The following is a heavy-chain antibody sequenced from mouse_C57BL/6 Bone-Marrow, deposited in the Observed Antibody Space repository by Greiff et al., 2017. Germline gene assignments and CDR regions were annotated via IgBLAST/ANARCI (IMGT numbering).Heavy chain of an antibody. Sequence: QVQLQQPGAELVMPGASVKLSCKASGYTFTSYWMHWVKQRPGQGLEWIGEIDPSDSYTNYNQKFKGKSTLTVDKSSSTAYMQLSSLTSEDSAVYYCARGRVTTRGYWGQGTSVTVSS. J-gene: IGHJ4*01. CDR3: ARGRVTTRGY. CDR1: GYTFTSYW. D-gene: IGHD2-2*01. V-gene: IGHV1-69*01. CDR2: IDPSDSYT.